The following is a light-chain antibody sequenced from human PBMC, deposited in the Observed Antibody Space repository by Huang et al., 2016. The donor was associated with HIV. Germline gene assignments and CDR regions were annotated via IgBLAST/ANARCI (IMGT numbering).Light chain of an antibody. Sequence: EIVMTQSPATLSVSPGERATLSCRASQSISSNLAWYQQKPGQAPSLLLYGASIRATGIPDRFSGSVSGTEFTFTISSLQSEDFAVYYCLQYNNWPQTFGQGTKLEIK. V-gene: IGKV3D-15*01. CDR2: GAS. CDR3: LQYNNWPQT. J-gene: IGKJ2*01. CDR1: QSISSN.